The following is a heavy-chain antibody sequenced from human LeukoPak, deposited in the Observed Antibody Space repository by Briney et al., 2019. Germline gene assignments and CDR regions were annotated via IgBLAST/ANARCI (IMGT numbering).Heavy chain of an antibody. V-gene: IGHV3-33*06. CDR3: AKDRGNALGYLDS. Sequence: GGSLRLSCAASGFTFSSYGMHWVRQAPRKGLEWVAVIWYDGSNKYYVDSVQGRFTISRDNSKNTLYLQMSSLRAEDTAVYYCAKDRGNALGYLDSWGQGTLVTVSS. CDR1: GFTFSSYG. D-gene: IGHD1-1*01. J-gene: IGHJ4*02. CDR2: IWYDGSNK.